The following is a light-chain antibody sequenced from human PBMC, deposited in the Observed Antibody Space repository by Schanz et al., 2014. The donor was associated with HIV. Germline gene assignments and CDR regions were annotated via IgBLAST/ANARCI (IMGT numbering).Light chain of an antibody. CDR3: CSYADGGTYV. V-gene: IGLV1-40*01. J-gene: IGLJ1*01. CDR1: RSNIGAGYD. Sequence: QSVLAQPPSVSGAPGQRVTISCTGSRSNIGAGYDVHWYQQLPGTAPKLLIYANTNRPSGVPDRFSGSKSGTSASLAITGLQAEDEADYYCCSYADGGTYVFGTGTKLTVL. CDR2: ANT.